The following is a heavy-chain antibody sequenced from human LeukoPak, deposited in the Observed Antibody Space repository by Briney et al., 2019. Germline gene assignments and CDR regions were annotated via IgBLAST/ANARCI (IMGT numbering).Heavy chain of an antibody. CDR3: ARGFGYSYGYN. Sequence: GGSLRLSCAASGFTFSSYAMHWVRQAPGKGLEWVAVISYDGSNKYYADSVKGRFTISRDNSKNTLYLQMNSLRAEDTAVYYCARGFGYSYGYNWGQGTLVTVSS. CDR1: GFTFSSYA. D-gene: IGHD5-18*01. V-gene: IGHV3-30-3*01. J-gene: IGHJ4*02. CDR2: ISYDGSNK.